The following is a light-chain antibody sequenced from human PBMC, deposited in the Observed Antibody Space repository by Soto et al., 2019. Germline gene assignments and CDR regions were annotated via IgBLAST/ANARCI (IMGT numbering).Light chain of an antibody. V-gene: IGKV3-15*01. J-gene: IGKJ1*01. CDR1: QSVSSS. CDR2: AAS. Sequence: EIVMTQSPATLSVSTGEGVTLFCRASQSVSSSLAWYLQKPGQAPRLLIYAASTRATGIPDRFSGSGSGTEFTLTISSLQSEDFGIYYCQQCDNWPRTFGQGTKVDIK. CDR3: QQCDNWPRT.